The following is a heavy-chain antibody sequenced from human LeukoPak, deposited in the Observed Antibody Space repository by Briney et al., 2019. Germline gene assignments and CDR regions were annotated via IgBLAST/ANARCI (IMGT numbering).Heavy chain of an antibody. J-gene: IGHJ4*02. CDR2: VKSKTDGGTI. CDR3: TTERYSSSWPNY. D-gene: IGHD6-13*01. Sequence: GGSLRLSCAASGFTFTNVWMRWVRPAPGKGLEWVGRVKSKTDGGTIDYAAPVKGRFTISRDDSKNTLYLQMNSLKTEDTAVYYCTTERYSSSWPNYWGQGTLVTVSS. V-gene: IGHV3-15*01. CDR1: GFTFTNVW.